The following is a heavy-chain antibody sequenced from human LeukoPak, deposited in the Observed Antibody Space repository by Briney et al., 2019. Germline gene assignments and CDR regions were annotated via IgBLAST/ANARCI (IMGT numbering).Heavy chain of an antibody. CDR2: IYSGGST. CDR3: ARDSSTGIVGVFDAFDI. J-gene: IGHJ3*02. V-gene: IGHV3-53*01. Sequence: GGSLRLSCAASGFTVSSNYMSWVRQAPGKGLEWVSVIYSGGSTYYADSVKGRFTISRDNSKNTLHLQMNSLRAEDTAVYYCARDSSTGIVGVFDAFDIWGQGTMVTVSS. D-gene: IGHD1-26*01. CDR1: GFTVSSNY.